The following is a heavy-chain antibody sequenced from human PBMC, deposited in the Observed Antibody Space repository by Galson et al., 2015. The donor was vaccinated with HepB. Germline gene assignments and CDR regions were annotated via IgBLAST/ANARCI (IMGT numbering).Heavy chain of an antibody. J-gene: IGHJ4*02. CDR1: GFTFDDYA. CDR2: ITWIGGSV. Sequence: SLRLSCAASGFTFDDYAMHWVRHAQGKGLEWISYITWIGGSVGYEDSVMGRFTVSRDNAKNCLYLQMNSLRVQDTAFYYCAKEAFDSSGHYFEYFDSWGQGTLVTVSS. V-gene: IGHV3-9*01. CDR3: AKEAFDSSGHYFEYFDS. D-gene: IGHD3-22*01.